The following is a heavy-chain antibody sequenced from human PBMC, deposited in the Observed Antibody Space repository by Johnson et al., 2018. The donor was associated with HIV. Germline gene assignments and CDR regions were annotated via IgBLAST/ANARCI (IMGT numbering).Heavy chain of an antibody. V-gene: IGHV3-13*01. CDR3: ARARGSYYWGRGSLFYFDI. Sequence: VQLVESGGGLVQPGGSLRLSCAASGFTFSSYDMHWVRQPTGKGLEWVSEIGTAGDTYYPGSVKGRFTISRENARNSLYLHMNSLRAGDTAVYYCARARGSYYWGRGSLFYFDIWGQGTMVTVSS. CDR1: GFTFSSYD. CDR2: IGTAGDT. D-gene: IGHD1-26*01. J-gene: IGHJ3*02.